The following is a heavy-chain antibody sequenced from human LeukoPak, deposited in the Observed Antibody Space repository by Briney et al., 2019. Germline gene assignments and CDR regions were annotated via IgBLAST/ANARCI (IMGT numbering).Heavy chain of an antibody. CDR1: GFTFSSYS. Sequence: GGSLRLSCAASGFTFSSYSMNWVRQAPGKGLEWVSSISSNGGHIYYADSVKGRFTISRDNAKNSLYLQMNSLRADDTAVYYCARQTYYDYVWGSFLETPYFDYWGQGTLVTVSS. J-gene: IGHJ4*02. V-gene: IGHV3-21*04. D-gene: IGHD3-16*01. CDR3: ARQTYYDYVWGSFLETPYFDY. CDR2: ISSNGGHI.